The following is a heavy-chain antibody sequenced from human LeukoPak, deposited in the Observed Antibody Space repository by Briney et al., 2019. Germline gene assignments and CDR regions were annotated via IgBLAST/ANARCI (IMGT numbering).Heavy chain of an antibody. CDR1: GFTFSRYA. CDR3: TRDPYRDAPDYFDY. D-gene: IGHD3-16*02. J-gene: IGHJ4*02. V-gene: IGHV3-30-3*01. CDR2: ISDDGTFT. Sequence: GGSLRLSCAASGFTFSRYAMHWVRQAPGKGLEWVAVISDDGTFTLYGDSVRGRFTISRDSSRNTLYLQMNSLRHEDTAVYYCTRDPYRDAPDYFDYWGQGTLVAVSS.